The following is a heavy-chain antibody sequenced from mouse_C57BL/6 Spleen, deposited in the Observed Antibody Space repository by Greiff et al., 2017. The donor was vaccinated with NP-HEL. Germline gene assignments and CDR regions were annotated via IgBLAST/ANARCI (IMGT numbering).Heavy chain of an antibody. V-gene: IGHV1-64*01. D-gene: IGHD6-1*01. CDR3: ARSSRILLDY. CDR2: IHPNSGST. J-gene: IGHJ2*01. CDR1: GYTFTSYW. Sequence: QVQLKQPGAELVKPGASVKLSCKASGYTFTSYWMHWVKQRPGQGLEWIGMIHPNSGSTNYNEKFKSKATLTVDKSSSTAYMQLSSLTSEDSAVYYCARSSRILLDYWGQGTTLTVSS.